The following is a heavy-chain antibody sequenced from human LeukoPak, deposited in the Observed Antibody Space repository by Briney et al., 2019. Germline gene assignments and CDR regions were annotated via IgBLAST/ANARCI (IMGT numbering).Heavy chain of an antibody. CDR1: GYTFTSYG. D-gene: IGHD6-13*01. Sequence: ASVKVSCKASGYTFTSYGISWVRQAPGQGLEWMGWINPSFGSTIYAQNFEGRITVTRDTSSSTAYMELTSLRSDDTAMYYCARDVGITVADSFDPWGQGTLVTVSS. J-gene: IGHJ5*02. CDR3: ARDVGITVADSFDP. V-gene: IGHV1-2*02. CDR2: INPSFGST.